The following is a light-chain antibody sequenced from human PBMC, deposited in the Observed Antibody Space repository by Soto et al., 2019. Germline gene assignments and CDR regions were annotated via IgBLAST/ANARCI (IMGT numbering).Light chain of an antibody. V-gene: IGLV2-14*01. CDR1: SSDIASYKF. Sequence: QSALTQPASVSGSPGQSITISCTGTSSDIASYKFVSWFQHHPGKAPKLLIYEVNNRPSGIYNRFSGSKSGTTASLTIAGLQPEDEANYFCSSYTSGSTLVFGGGTEFTVL. CDR2: EVN. CDR3: SSYTSGSTLV. J-gene: IGLJ2*01.